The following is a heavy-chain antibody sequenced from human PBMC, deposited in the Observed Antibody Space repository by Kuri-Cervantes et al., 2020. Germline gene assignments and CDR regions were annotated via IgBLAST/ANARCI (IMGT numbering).Heavy chain of an antibody. J-gene: IGHJ6*02. Sequence: ASVKVTCKASGYTFPSYGISWVRQAPGQGLEWMGWISAYNGNTNYAQKLQGRVTMTTDTSTSTAYMELRSLRSDDTAVYYCARVFQQLVTNYYYYGMDVWGQGTTVTVSS. V-gene: IGHV1-18*01. CDR1: GYTFPSYG. CDR2: ISAYNGNT. CDR3: ARVFQQLVTNYYYYGMDV. D-gene: IGHD6-13*01.